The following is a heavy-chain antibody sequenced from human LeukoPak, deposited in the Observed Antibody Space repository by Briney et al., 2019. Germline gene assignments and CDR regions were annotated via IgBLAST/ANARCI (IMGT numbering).Heavy chain of an antibody. CDR3: AREAAAGGDAFDI. CDR2: IYYSGST. CDR1: GGSFSGYY. J-gene: IGHJ3*02. Sequence: SETLSLTCAVYGGSFSGYYWSWIRQPPGKGLEWIGYIYYSGSTNYNPSLKSRVTISVDTSKNQFSLKLSSVTAADTAVYYCAREAAAGGDAFDIWGQGTTVTVSS. D-gene: IGHD6-13*01. V-gene: IGHV4-59*01.